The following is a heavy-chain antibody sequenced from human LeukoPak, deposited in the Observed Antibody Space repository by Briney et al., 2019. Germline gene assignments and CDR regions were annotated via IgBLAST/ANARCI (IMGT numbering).Heavy chain of an antibody. J-gene: IGHJ4*02. CDR3: ARDPQGGYYYDSSGYYTYFDY. CDR2: INHSGST. V-gene: IGHV4-34*01. D-gene: IGHD3-22*01. Sequence: SETLSLTCAVYGVSFSGYYWSWIRQPPGKGLEWIGEINHSGSTNYNPSLKSRVTISVDTSKNQFSLKLSSVTAADTAVYYSARDPQGGYYYDSSGYYTYFDYWGQGTLVTVSS. CDR1: GVSFSGYY.